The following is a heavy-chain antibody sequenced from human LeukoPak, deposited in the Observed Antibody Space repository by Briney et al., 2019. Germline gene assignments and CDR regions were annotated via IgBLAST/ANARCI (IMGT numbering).Heavy chain of an antibody. CDR3: ARGPGQQLVYAFDI. CDR2: IVVGSGNT. CDR1: GFTFTSSA. Sequence: ASVKVSCKASGFTFTSSAVQWVRQARGQRLEWIGWIVVGSGNTNYAQKFQERVTITRDMSTSTAYMELNSLRAEDTAVYYCARGPGQQLVYAFDIWGQGTMVTVSS. D-gene: IGHD6-13*01. V-gene: IGHV1-58*01. J-gene: IGHJ3*02.